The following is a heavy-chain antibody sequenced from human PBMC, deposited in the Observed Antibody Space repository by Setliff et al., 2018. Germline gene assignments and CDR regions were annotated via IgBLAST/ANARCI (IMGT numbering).Heavy chain of an antibody. CDR3: ARQATDY. J-gene: IGHJ4*02. CDR2: IWYDGSNK. Sequence: LRLSCAASGFTFNNFAMHWVRQAPGKGLEWVAVIWYDGSNKYYADSVRGRFTISRDNSKNTLYLQMNSLRAEDTALYYCARQATDYWGQGTLVTVSS. CDR1: GFTFNNFA. V-gene: IGHV3-33*01.